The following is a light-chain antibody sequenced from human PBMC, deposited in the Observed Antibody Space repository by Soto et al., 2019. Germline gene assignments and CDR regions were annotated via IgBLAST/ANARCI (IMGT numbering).Light chain of an antibody. CDR3: QQYGSSPPYT. V-gene: IGKV3-20*01. CDR2: GGS. Sequence: EIVLTQSPGTLSLSTGERATLSCRASQSVSSSYLAWYQQKPGQAPRHLIYGGSSRGTGIPDRFSGSGSGTDFTLTISRLEPEDFAVYYCQQYGSSPPYTFGQGTKLEIK. CDR1: QSVSSSY. J-gene: IGKJ2*01.